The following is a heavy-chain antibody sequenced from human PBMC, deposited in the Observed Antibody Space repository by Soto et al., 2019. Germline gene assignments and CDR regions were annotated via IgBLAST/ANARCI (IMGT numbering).Heavy chain of an antibody. CDR2: IWYDGSNK. J-gene: IGHJ5*02. CDR3: ARDPYSSSWYGWFDP. V-gene: IGHV3-33*01. Sequence: QMQLVESGGGVVQPGRSLRLSCAASGFTFSSYGMHWVRQAPGKGLEWVAVIWYDGSNKYYADSVKGRFTISRDNSKNTLYLQMNSLRAEDTAVYYCARDPYSSSWYGWFDPWGQGTLVTVSS. D-gene: IGHD6-13*01. CDR1: GFTFSSYG.